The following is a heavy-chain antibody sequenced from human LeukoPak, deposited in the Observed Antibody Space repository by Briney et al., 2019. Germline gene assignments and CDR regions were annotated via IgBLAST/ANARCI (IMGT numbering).Heavy chain of an antibody. J-gene: IGHJ4*02. D-gene: IGHD6-13*01. CDR1: GDSISSYY. CDR2: INTRGNT. V-gene: IGHV4-4*07. Sequence: SETLSLTCTVSGDSISSYYWSWIRQPAGKGLEWIGRINTRGNTNYNPSLKSRVTMSVDTSKNQFSLKLTSVTAADTAVYYCARQSDTAAGGTFAFDYWGQGALVTVSS. CDR3: ARQSDTAAGGTFAFDY.